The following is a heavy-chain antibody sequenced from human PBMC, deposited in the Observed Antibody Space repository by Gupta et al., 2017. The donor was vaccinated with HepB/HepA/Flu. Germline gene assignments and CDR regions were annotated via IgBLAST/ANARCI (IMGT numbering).Heavy chain of an antibody. CDR2: NSAYNGNT. Sequence: QVQLVQSGAEVKKPGASVKVSCQASGYTFTSYGLSWVRQAAGQGLEWMGWNSAYNGNTNYAQKLQGRVTMTTDTSTRTAYMELRSLRSDDTAVYYCARDDSGDYVWGSYRYYFDYWGQGTLVTVSS. V-gene: IGHV1-18*01. D-gene: IGHD3-16*02. J-gene: IGHJ4*02. CDR3: ARDDSGDYVWGSYRYYFDY. CDR1: GYTFTSYG.